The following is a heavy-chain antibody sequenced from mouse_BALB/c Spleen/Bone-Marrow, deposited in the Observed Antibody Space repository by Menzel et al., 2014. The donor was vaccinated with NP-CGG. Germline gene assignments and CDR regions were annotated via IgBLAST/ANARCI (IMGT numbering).Heavy chain of an antibody. CDR1: GYTFTDYA. CDR3: ARSGYGYDWFAY. Sequence: VQLQHSGPELVRPGVSVKISCKGSGYTFTDYAMHWVKQSHAKSLEWIGVISTYSGNTNYNQKFKGKATMTVDKSSSTAYMELARLTSEDSAIYYCARSGYGYDWFAYWGQGTLVTVSA. V-gene: IGHV1-67*01. CDR2: ISTYSGNT. J-gene: IGHJ3*01. D-gene: IGHD2-2*01.